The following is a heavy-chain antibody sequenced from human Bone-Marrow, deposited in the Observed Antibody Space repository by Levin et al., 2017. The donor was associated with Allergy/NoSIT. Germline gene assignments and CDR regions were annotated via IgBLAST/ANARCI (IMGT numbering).Heavy chain of an antibody. J-gene: IGHJ4*02. CDR2: INQDGSEN. Sequence: PGGSLRLSCAASGFTFRSYWMSWVRQAPGKGLEWVTNINQDGSENHYVDSVRGRFTISRDNAKNSLYLQMTSLRTEDTAVYYCARGGFKADRFDYWGQGTLVTVSS. V-gene: IGHV3-7*01. CDR1: GFTFRSYW. D-gene: IGHD3-16*01. CDR3: ARGGFKADRFDY.